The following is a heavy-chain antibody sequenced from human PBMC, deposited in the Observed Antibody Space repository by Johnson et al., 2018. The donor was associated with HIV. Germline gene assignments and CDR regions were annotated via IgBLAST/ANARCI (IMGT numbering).Heavy chain of an antibody. CDR1: GFTFSNYG. D-gene: IGHD1-26*01. J-gene: IGHJ3*02. V-gene: IGHV3-30*18. CDR2: ISYDGSKK. CDR3: AKGRSGAGGAFDI. Sequence: VQLVESGGGVVQPGRSLRLSCVASGFTFSNYGMHWVRQAPGKGLEWVAVISYDGSKKYYADSVKGRFTISRDNSKNTLYLQMNSLRAEDTALYYCAKGRSGAGGAFDIWGQGTMVTVSS.